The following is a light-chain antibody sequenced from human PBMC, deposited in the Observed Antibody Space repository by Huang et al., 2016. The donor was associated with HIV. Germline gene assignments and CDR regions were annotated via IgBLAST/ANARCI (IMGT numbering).Light chain of an antibody. CDR1: QEISNY. CDR3: QQYDYFPYT. J-gene: IGKJ2*01. Sequence: DIQLTQSPSSLSASVGDRVTITCQASQEISNYLNWFQQKPGKAPKLLIDDASNLQSGVPSRFSGSGSGTDFSRTISGLQPEDLATYYCQQYDYFPYTFGQGTRLDIK. CDR2: DAS. V-gene: IGKV1-33*01.